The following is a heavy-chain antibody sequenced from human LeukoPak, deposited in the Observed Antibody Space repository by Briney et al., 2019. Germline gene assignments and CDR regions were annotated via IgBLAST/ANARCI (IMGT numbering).Heavy chain of an antibody. V-gene: IGHV3-23*01. CDR1: GFTFSSYA. J-gene: IGHJ4*02. CDR3: AKERVGWAAARIDY. CDR2: ISGSGGST. D-gene: IGHD6-13*01. Sequence: PGGSLRLSCAASGFTFSSYAMSWVRQAPGKGLEWVSAISGSGGSTYYADSVKGRFTISRDNSKNTLYLQMNSLRAGDTAVYFCAKERVGWAAARIDYWGQGTLVTVSS.